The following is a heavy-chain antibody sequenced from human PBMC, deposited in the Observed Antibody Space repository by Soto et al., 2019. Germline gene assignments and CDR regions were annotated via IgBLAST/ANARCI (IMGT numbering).Heavy chain of an antibody. CDR2: IWYDGSNK. D-gene: IGHD6-13*01. CDR3: ARELVYYGMDV. V-gene: IGHV3-33*01. J-gene: IGHJ6*02. Sequence: QVQLVESGGGVVQPGRSLRLSCAASGFTFSSYGMHWVRQAPGKGLEWVAVIWYDGSNKYYADSVKGRFTISRDNSKNTLYLQMNSLRADDTAVYYCARELVYYGMDVWGQGTTVTVSS. CDR1: GFTFSSYG.